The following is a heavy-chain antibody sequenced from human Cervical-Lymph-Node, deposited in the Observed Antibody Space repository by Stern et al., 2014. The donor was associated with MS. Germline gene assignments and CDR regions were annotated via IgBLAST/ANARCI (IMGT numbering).Heavy chain of an antibody. J-gene: IGHJ2*01. CDR3: ARERQQYCNSEGCSYWYFDL. V-gene: IGHV4-4*02. CDR2: IYHSGAS. CDR1: GGSVSSTNW. D-gene: IGHD2/OR15-2a*01. Sequence: QVQLQESGPGLVKPSGTLSLTCAVSGGSVSSTNWWSWVRQSPGKGLEWIGNIYHSGASNYAPSLRSRSPIPLDTPKNPLSLPLTSVTAADTAVYYCARERQQYCNSEGCSYWYFDLWGRGTLVTVSS.